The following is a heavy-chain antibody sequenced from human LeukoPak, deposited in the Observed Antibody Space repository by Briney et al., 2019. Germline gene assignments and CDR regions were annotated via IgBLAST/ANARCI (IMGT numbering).Heavy chain of an antibody. CDR3: ARVTGYMIEDYFDY. D-gene: IGHD3-22*01. V-gene: IGHV4-4*02. Sequence: SGTLSLTCAVSGGSISSSNWWSWVRQPPGKGLEWVGEIYHSGSTNYNPSLNSRATISVDQFQNQLSLSPMSLPLAYCAVYYCARVTGYMIEDYFDYWGQGTLVTVSS. J-gene: IGHJ4*02. CDR2: IYHSGST. CDR1: GGSISSSNW.